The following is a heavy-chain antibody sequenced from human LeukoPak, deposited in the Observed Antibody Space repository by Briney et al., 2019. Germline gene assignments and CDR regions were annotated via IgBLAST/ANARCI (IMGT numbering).Heavy chain of an antibody. V-gene: IGHV1-46*01. J-gene: IGHJ5*02. CDR2: INPSGSST. CDR3: ARDNSVGDIAWWFDP. Sequence: GASVKVSCKASGYTFTAYYIHWVRQAPGQGLEWMGLINPSGSSTLYAQKFQGRVTMTRDMSTTTDYMELSSLRSEDTAVYYCARDNSVGDIAWWFDPWGQGTLVTVSS. D-gene: IGHD3-16*02. CDR1: GYTFTAYY.